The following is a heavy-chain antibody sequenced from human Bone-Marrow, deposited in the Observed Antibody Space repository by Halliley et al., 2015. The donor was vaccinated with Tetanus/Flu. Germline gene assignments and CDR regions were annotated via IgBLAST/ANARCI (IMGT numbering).Heavy chain of an antibody. Sequence: LSLTCAASGFFFDTFAMNWVRQAPGKGLEWVSRISGSGDNTNYADSVKGRFTISRDNSKNTLYLQLNSLRVEDTAVYYCAKVVGGGTVGGNPRSFDSWGQGTLVTVSS. J-gene: IGHJ4*02. CDR2: ISGSGDNT. CDR3: AKVVGGGTVGGNPRSFDS. V-gene: IGHV3-23*01. CDR1: GFFFDTFA. D-gene: IGHD3-16*01.